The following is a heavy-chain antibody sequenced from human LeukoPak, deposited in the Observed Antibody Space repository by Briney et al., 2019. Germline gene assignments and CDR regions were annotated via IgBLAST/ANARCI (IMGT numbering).Heavy chain of an antibody. D-gene: IGHD3-22*01. CDR1: GFTVSTYW. V-gene: IGHV3-74*01. Sequence: GGSLILSCAASGFTVSTYWMHWVRQAPGKGLVWVARINVEGNYIDYAESVKGRFTISRDSAKNTLYLQMNSLRAEDTAVYSCARDLTGPYDHWGQGTLVTVSS. CDR3: ARDLTGPYDH. CDR2: INVEGNYI. J-gene: IGHJ4*02.